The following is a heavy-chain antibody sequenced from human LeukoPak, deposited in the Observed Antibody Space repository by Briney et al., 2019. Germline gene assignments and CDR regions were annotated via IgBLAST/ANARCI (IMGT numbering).Heavy chain of an antibody. D-gene: IGHD2-8*01. CDR3: ARDMVGYCTNGVCPLQFDY. V-gene: IGHV3-74*01. CDR2: INSDESST. Sequence: PGGSLRLSCAASGFTFSSYWMHWVRQPPGKGLVWVSRINSDESSTNYADSVKGRFTISRDNAKNTLYLQMNSLRAEDTAVYYCARDMVGYCTNGVCPLQFDYWGQGTLVTVSS. J-gene: IGHJ4*02. CDR1: GFTFSSYW.